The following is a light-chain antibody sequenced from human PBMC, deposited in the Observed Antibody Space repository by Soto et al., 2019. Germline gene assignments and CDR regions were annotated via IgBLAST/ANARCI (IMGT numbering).Light chain of an antibody. V-gene: IGLV1-40*01. Sequence: QSALTQPPSVSGAPGQRVTISCTGSSSNIGAGYDVHWYQQLPGTAHKLLIYGISNRPSGVPDRFSGSKSGTSASLAITGLQAEDEADYYCQSYDSSLSGYVFGTGTKVTVL. J-gene: IGLJ1*01. CDR3: QSYDSSLSGYV. CDR1: SSNIGAGYD. CDR2: GIS.